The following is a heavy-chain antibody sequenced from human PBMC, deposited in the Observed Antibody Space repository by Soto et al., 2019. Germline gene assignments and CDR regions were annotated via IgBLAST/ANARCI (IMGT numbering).Heavy chain of an antibody. CDR2: IYSGGST. CDR3: ARDHRTIFGDGGMDV. Sequence: GGSLRLSCAASGFTVSGNYMSWVRQAPGKGLEWVSVIYSGGSTYYADSVKGRFTISRDNAKNTLYLQMNSLRAEDTAVYYCARDHRTIFGDGGMDVWGQGTTVTVS. D-gene: IGHD3-3*01. J-gene: IGHJ6*02. CDR1: GFTVSGNY. V-gene: IGHV3-66*01.